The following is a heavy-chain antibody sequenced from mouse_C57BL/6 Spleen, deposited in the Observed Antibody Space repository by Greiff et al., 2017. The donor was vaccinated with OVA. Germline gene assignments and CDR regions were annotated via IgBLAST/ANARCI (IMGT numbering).Heavy chain of an antibody. CDR1: GYTFTSYW. V-gene: IGHV1-52*01. Sequence: VQLQQPGAELVRPGSSVKLSCKASGYTFTSYWMHWVKQRPIQGLEWIGNIDPSDSETHYNQKFKDKATLTVDKSSSTAYMQLSSLTSEDSAVYYCARELTTVDDMDYWGQGTSVTVSS. J-gene: IGHJ4*01. CDR3: ARELTTVDDMDY. D-gene: IGHD1-1*01. CDR2: IDPSDSET.